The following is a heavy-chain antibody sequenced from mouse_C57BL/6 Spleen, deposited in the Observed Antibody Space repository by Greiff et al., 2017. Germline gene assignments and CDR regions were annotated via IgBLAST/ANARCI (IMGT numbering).Heavy chain of an antibody. CDR3: ARGDDSAWFAY. V-gene: IGHV1-55*01. CDR2: IYPGSGST. Sequence: VQLQQPGAELVKPGASVKMSCKASGYTFTSYWITWVKQRPGQGLEWIGDIYPGSGSTNYNEKFKGKATLTVDTSSSTAYMQLSSLASEDSAVYYCARGDDSAWFAYWGQGTLVTVSA. D-gene: IGHD2-4*01. CDR1: GYTFTSYW. J-gene: IGHJ3*01.